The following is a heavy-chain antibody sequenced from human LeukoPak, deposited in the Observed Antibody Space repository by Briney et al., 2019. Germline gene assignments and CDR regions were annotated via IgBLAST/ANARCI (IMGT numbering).Heavy chain of an antibody. D-gene: IGHD6-13*01. CDR2: ISSSSSYI. Sequence: GGSLRLSCVASGFTFSSYSMNWVRQAPGKGLEWVSSISSSSSYIYYADSVKGRFTISRDNAKNSLYLQMNSLRAEDTAVYYCARVQRAAAGTSDYWGQGTLVTVSS. V-gene: IGHV3-21*01. CDR3: ARVQRAAAGTSDY. CDR1: GFTFSSYS. J-gene: IGHJ4*02.